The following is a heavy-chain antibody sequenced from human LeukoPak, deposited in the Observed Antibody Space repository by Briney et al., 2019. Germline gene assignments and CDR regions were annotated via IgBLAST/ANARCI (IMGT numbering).Heavy chain of an antibody. CDR1: GFTFSSYA. V-gene: IGHV3-23*01. J-gene: IGHJ4*02. CDR3: AKDARRSSGWYFFDH. Sequence: GGSLRLSCAASGFTFSSYAMSWVRQAPGKGLEWVSVISDSGGTTYYADSVKGRFTISRDNSRNTLYLQMNSLRVEDTAIYYCAKDARRSSGWYFFDHWGQGTLVTVSS. CDR2: ISDSGGTT. D-gene: IGHD6-19*01.